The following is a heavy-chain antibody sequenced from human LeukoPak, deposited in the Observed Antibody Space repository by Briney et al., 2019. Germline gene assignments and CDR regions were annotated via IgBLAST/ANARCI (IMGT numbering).Heavy chain of an antibody. CDR3: ARVHSSGYYRDLSDY. D-gene: IGHD3-22*01. Sequence: ASLKVSCKASGYTFTSYGISWVRQAPGQGFEWMGWISAYNGNTNYAQKLQGRVTMTTDTSTSTAYMELRSLRSDDTAVYYCARVHSSGYYRDLSDYWGQGTLVTVSS. CDR1: GYTFTSYG. J-gene: IGHJ4*02. V-gene: IGHV1-18*01. CDR2: ISAYNGNT.